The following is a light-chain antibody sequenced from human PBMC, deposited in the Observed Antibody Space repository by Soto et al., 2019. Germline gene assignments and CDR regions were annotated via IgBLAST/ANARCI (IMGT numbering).Light chain of an antibody. CDR1: QSIGSW. V-gene: IGKV1-5*01. J-gene: IGKJ1*01. CDR3: QQFDSSSGT. Sequence: DIQMTQSPSTLSASVGEGVSITCRASQSIGSWLAWYQQKPGKAPKLLIYDASSLEPGVPSRFSGGGSGTEFTLTISSLQPDDLATYYCQQFDSSSGTFGQGTKVDIK. CDR2: DAS.